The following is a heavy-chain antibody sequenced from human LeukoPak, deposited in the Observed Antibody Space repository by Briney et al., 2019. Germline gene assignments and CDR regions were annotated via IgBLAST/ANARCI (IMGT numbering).Heavy chain of an antibody. CDR3: ATVRGDYSFDY. V-gene: IGHV3-66*01. CDR1: GFTVSNNY. D-gene: IGHD4-17*01. J-gene: IGHJ4*02. CDR2: IYSGYST. Sequence: GGSLRLSCAASGFTVSNNYMSWVRQAPGKGLEWVSVIYSGYSTYYADSVKGRFTISRDNSKNTLYLQMNSLRVEDTAVYYCATVRGDYSFDYWGQGTLVTVSS.